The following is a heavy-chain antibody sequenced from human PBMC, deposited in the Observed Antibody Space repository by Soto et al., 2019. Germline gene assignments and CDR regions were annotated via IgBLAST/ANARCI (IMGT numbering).Heavy chain of an antibody. J-gene: IGHJ5*02. V-gene: IGHV2-5*02. CDR3: AHRHRDCRDGTCYSWFDP. CDR2: IYWDDDK. Sequence: QITLKESGPTLVKPTQTLTLTCTFSGFSLSTSEVGVGWIRQPPGKALEWLALIYWDDDKRYSPSLKSRLTINKDXXKXQXXIIIANMDHVDTAIYYCAHRHRDCRDGTCYSWFDPWGQGTLVTVSS. CDR1: GFSLSTSEVG. D-gene: IGHD2-15*01.